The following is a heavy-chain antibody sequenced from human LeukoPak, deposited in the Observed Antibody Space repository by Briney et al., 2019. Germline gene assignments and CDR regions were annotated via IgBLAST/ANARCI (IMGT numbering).Heavy chain of an antibody. CDR3: ASLDC. J-gene: IGHJ4*02. V-gene: IGHV3-7*01. CDR2: IKQDGSEK. CDR1: GFTFSSSW. Sequence: GGSLRLSCAASGFTFSSSWMNWVRQAPGKGLEWVANIKQDGSEKYYVDSVKGRFTISRDNAKNSLYLQMNTLRAEDTAVYHCASLDCWGQGTLVTVSS.